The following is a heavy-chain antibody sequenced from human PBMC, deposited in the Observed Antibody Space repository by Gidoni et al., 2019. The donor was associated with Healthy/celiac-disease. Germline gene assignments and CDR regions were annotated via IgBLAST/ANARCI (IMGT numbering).Heavy chain of an antibody. CDR1: GFTFSSYA. Sequence: QVQLVASGGCVVQPGRSLRLTCAASGFTFSSYAMHWVRQAPGKGLEWVAVISYDGSNKYYADSVKGRFTISRDNSKNTLYLQMNSLRAEDTAVYYCARDSYGRLDYWGQGTLVTVSS. V-gene: IGHV3-30-3*01. CDR2: ISYDGSNK. CDR3: ARDSYGRLDY. J-gene: IGHJ4*02. D-gene: IGHD5-18*01.